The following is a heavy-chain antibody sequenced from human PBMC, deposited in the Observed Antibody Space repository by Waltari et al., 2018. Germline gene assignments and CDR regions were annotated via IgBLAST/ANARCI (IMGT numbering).Heavy chain of an antibody. D-gene: IGHD2-15*01. CDR3: ARDRGRGIYLDS. J-gene: IGHJ4*02. CDR2: VQRSGRT. CDR1: GDSMSSTDW. V-gene: IGHV4-4*02. Sequence: QLQLQESGPGLVKPSGTLSLTCAVSGDSMSSTDWWSWVRQSPGKGLEWIGQVQRSGRTNDNPSVASRVTISIDTSTKQFSLKVTSATAADTAVYFCARDRGRGIYLDSWGQGTLVTVSP.